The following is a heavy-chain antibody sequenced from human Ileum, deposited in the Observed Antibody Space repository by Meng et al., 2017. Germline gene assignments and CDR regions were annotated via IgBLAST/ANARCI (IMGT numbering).Heavy chain of an antibody. Sequence: VEVVQAGAEVKKHGHSVKVSFKASGYTFRSYDINWVRQATGQGLEWMGWMNPNSGNTNYAQKFHGRVTMTRNTSISTAYLELSSLISEDTAIYYCAGRRPYGDYPISNYWGQGTLVTVSS. CDR2: MNPNSGNT. D-gene: IGHD4-17*01. CDR1: GYTFRSYD. V-gene: IGHV1-8*01. J-gene: IGHJ4*02. CDR3: AGRRPYGDYPISNY.